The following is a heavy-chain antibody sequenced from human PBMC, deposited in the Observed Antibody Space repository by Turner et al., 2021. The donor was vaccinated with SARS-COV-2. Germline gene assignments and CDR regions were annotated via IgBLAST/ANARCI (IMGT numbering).Heavy chain of an antibody. J-gene: IGHJ6*03. D-gene: IGHD2-8*01. CDR3: ARDPNAGYYYMDV. CDR2: IWYDGSNK. V-gene: IGHV3-33*01. CDR1: GFTFSSYG. Sequence: QVHLVESGGGVVQPGRSLRLSCAASGFTFSSYGMHWVRQAPGKGLEWVAVIWYDGSNKYYADSVKGRFTISRDNSKNTLYLQMNSLTAEDTAVYYCARDPNAGYYYMDVWGKGTTVTVSS.